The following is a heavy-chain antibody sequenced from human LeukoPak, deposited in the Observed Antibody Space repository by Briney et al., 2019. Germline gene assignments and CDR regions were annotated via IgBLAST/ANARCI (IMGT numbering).Heavy chain of an antibody. J-gene: IGHJ4*02. CDR3: ARGPSTHYYGSGNYSYFDY. CDR1: GGSISSYY. CDR2: IYQSGTT. Sequence: KSSETLSLTCTVSGGSISSYYWGWIRQPPGKGLEWIGSIYQSGTTSYNPPLKSRVTISVDTSKNQFSLKLSSVTAADAAVYYCARGPSTHYYGSGNYSYFDYWGQGTLVTVSS. D-gene: IGHD3-10*01. V-gene: IGHV4-38-2*02.